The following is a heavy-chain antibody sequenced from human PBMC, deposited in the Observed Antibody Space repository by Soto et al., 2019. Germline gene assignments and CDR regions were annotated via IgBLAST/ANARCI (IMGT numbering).Heavy chain of an antibody. CDR3: AIDGEAGSVMGG. D-gene: IGHD6-13*01. CDR2: SSSGSNYI. Sequence: EVQLVESGGGLVKPGGSLRLSCAASGFTFSTYGMNWVRQAPGKGLEWVSSSSSGSNYIDYADSVKGRLPISRDNAKNTLCWLLNRRRAGETAVYYCAIDGEAGSVMGGWGQGTTVTV. V-gene: IGHV3-21*06. CDR1: GFTFSTYG. J-gene: IGHJ6*02.